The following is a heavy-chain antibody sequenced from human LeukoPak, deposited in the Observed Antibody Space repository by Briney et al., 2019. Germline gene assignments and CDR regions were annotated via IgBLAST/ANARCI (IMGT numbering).Heavy chain of an antibody. V-gene: IGHV1-8*02. J-gene: IGHJ5*02. CDR1: GYTFTSYD. CDR3: ARGDFYDFWSGYYFRWFDP. Sequence: VASVKVSCKASGYTFTSYDINWVRQATGQGLEWMGWMNPNSGNTGYAQKFQGRVTMTRNTSISTAYMELSSLRSEDTAVYYCARGDFYDFWSGYYFRWFDPWGQGTLVTVSS. CDR2: MNPNSGNT. D-gene: IGHD3-3*01.